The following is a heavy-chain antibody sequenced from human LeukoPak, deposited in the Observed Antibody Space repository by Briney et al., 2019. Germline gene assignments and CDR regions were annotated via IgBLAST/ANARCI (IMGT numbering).Heavy chain of an antibody. J-gene: IGHJ6*02. CDR3: AGGDGPYSSSWYRYYYYYGMDV. Sequence: GASVKVSCKASGYTFTSYDINWVRQATGQGLEWMGWMNPNSGNTGYAQKFQGRVTMTRNTSISTAYMELSSLRSEDTAVYYCAGGDGPYSSSWYRYYYYYGMDVWGQGTTVTVSS. V-gene: IGHV1-8*01. CDR2: MNPNSGNT. CDR1: GYTFTSYD. D-gene: IGHD6-13*01.